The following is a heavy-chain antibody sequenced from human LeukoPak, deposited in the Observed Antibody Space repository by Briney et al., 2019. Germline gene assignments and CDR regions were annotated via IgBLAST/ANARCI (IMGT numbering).Heavy chain of an antibody. V-gene: IGHV3-23*01. Sequence: PGGSLRLSCAASGFTFSTYWMHWVRQAPGKGLEWVSAISGSGGSTYYADSVKGRFIISRDNSKNTLYLQMNSLRVEDTAVYYCARSVSHNYWGQGTLVTVSS. CDR3: ARSVSHNY. CDR2: ISGSGGST. CDR1: GFTFSTYW. J-gene: IGHJ4*02. D-gene: IGHD3-22*01.